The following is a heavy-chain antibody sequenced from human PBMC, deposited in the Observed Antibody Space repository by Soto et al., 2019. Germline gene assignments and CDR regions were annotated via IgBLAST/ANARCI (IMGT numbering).Heavy chain of an antibody. CDR1: GGSLTSNGYY. Sequence: QVHLQESGPGLVKPSQTLSLTCTVSGGSLTSNGYYWSWIRQRPEKGLEWLGYIYYSGNTLFNPSLKSRLSISMDTSNNQFSLNLTSVTAADTAVYFWARDLLYRAVFEIWGQGTLVTVSA. CDR3: ARDLLYRAVFEI. V-gene: IGHV4-31*03. CDR2: IYYSGNT. J-gene: IGHJ3*02. D-gene: IGHD3-3*01.